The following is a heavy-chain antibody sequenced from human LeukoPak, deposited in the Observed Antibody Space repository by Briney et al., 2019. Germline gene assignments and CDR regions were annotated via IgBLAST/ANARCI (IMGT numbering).Heavy chain of an antibody. D-gene: IGHD4-23*01. J-gene: IGHJ5*01. Sequence: SETLSLTCTVYGGSISNFYWSWIRQPPGKGLEWIGYIYYSGTTKYSPSLKSRVTISVDTSKNQFSLKLNSVTAADTAVYYCARNHGGWFDSWGQGTLVTVSS. CDR3: ARNHGGWFDS. CDR1: GGSISNFY. V-gene: IGHV4-59*01. CDR2: IYYSGTT.